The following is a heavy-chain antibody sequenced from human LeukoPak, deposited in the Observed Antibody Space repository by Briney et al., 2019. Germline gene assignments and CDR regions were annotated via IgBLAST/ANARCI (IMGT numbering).Heavy chain of an antibody. CDR1: GGTFSSYA. CDR2: IIPIFGTA. J-gene: IGHJ4*02. Sequence: ASVKVSCKASGGTFSSYAISWVRQAPGQGLEWMGGIIPIFGTANYAQKFQGRVTITADESTSTAYMELSSLRSEDTAVYYCARGQDRITIFGVVISSYFDYWGQGTLVTVSS. CDR3: ARGQDRITIFGVVISSYFDY. D-gene: IGHD3-3*01. V-gene: IGHV1-69*13.